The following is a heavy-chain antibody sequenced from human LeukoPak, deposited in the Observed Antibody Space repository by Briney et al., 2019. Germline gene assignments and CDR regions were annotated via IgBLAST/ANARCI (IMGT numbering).Heavy chain of an antibody. CDR1: GYTFTDYW. Sequence: GESLKISCEGSGYTFTDYWIGWVRQMPGKGLEWMGMIYPGDSDTRYSPSFQGQVTISADKSINTAYLQWSSLKASDTAMYYCARRHYYYDRSGFYYYFDTWGQGTQVTVTS. J-gene: IGHJ4*02. CDR2: IYPGDSDT. CDR3: ARRHYYYDRSGFYYYFDT. D-gene: IGHD3-22*01. V-gene: IGHV5-51*01.